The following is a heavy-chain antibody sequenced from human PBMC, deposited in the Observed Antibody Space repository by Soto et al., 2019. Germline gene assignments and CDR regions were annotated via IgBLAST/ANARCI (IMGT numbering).Heavy chain of an antibody. V-gene: IGHV4-59*01. D-gene: IGHD2-2*01. CDR2: IYYSGST. Sequence: SETLSLTCTVSGGSISSYYWSWIRQPPGKGLEWIGYIYYSGSTNYNPSLKSRVTISVDTSKNQFSLKLSSVTAADTAVYYCAVPAAMDDAFDIWGQGTMVTVS. CDR1: GGSISSYY. CDR3: AVPAAMDDAFDI. J-gene: IGHJ3*02.